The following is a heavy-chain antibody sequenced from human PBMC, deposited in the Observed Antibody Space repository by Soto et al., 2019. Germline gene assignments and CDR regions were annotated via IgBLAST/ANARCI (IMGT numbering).Heavy chain of an antibody. D-gene: IGHD6-19*01. J-gene: IGHJ4*02. Sequence: QVPLVQSGAEVKKPGASVKLSCKASGYTFTTYAMHWVRQAPGQRLEWMGWINTGHANTKYSEKFQGRVTMTRDTSASTVYMELSSLRSEDTAVYYCARERSDSGWSWFDYWGQGSLVTVSS. CDR2: INTGHANT. V-gene: IGHV1-3*04. CDR1: GYTFTTYA. CDR3: ARERSDSGWSWFDY.